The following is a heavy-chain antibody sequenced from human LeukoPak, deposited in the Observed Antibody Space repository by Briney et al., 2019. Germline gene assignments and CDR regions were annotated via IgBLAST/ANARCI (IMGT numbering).Heavy chain of an antibody. CDR2: TNSGGTST. CDR3: AKQSYARSLGE. D-gene: IGHD2-8*01. Sequence: GGSLRLSCATSGFPFSDFSMSWVRQAPGKGLEWISTTNSGGTSTYYAESVKGRFAISRDNSKNTLYLQMSSLRVEDTAVYYCAKQSYARSLGEGGPGTLVSVSS. V-gene: IGHV3-23*01. J-gene: IGHJ4*02. CDR1: GFPFSDFS.